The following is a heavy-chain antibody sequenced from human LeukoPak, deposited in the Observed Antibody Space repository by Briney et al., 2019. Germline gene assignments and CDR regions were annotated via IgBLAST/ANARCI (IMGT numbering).Heavy chain of an antibody. J-gene: IGHJ4*02. CDR1: GFTFSSYA. Sequence: QPGGSLRLSCAASGFTFSSYAMSWVRQAPGKGLEWVSYISSSGSTIYYADSVKGRFTISRDNAKNSLYLQMNSLRAEDTAVYYCVKEYSDNDPFSWGQGTLVTVSS. CDR2: ISSSGSTI. D-gene: IGHD5-12*01. V-gene: IGHV3-48*04. CDR3: VKEYSDNDPFS.